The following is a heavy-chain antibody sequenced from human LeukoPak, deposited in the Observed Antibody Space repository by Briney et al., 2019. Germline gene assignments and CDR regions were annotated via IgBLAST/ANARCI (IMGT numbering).Heavy chain of an antibody. CDR2: IYYSGST. CDR3: ASFTMTYLPDV. CDR1: GGSISSSSYY. V-gene: IGHV4-39*07. Sequence: SETLSLTCTVSGGSISSSSYYWGWIRQPPGKGLEWIGSIYYSGSTYYNPSLKSRVTISVDTSKNQFSLKLSSVTAADTAVYYCASFTMTYLPDVWGQGTTVTVSS. D-gene: IGHD3-22*01. J-gene: IGHJ6*02.